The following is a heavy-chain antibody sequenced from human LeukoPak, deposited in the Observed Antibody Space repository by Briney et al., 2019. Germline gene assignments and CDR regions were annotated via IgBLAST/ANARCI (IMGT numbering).Heavy chain of an antibody. CDR3: ARGRYSSGYPFDY. Sequence: SGGSLRLSCAASGFTFTSYSMNWVRQAPGKGLEGVSYISGSATTIYYADSVQGRFTISRDNAKNSLYLQMDSLRDEDTAVYYCARGRYSSGYPFDYWGQGTLVTVSS. D-gene: IGHD6-19*01. V-gene: IGHV3-48*02. J-gene: IGHJ4*02. CDR1: GFTFTSYS. CDR2: ISGSATTI.